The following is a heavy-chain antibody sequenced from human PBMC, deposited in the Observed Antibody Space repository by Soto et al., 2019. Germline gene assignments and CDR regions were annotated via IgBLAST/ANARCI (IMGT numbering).Heavy chain of an antibody. CDR3: ARHPERIAQIGWFDP. CDR2: ISSSSSTI. Sequence: EVQLVESGGGLVQRGGSLRLSCAASGFTFSSYSMNWVRQAPGKGLEWVSYISSSSSTIYYADSVKGRFTISRDNAKNSLYLQMNSLRAEDTAVYFCARHPERIAQIGWFDPWGQGTLVTVSS. V-gene: IGHV3-48*01. CDR1: GFTFSSYS. J-gene: IGHJ5*02. D-gene: IGHD6-13*01.